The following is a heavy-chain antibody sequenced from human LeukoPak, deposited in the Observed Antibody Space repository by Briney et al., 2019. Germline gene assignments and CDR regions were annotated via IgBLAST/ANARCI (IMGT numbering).Heavy chain of an antibody. CDR1: GYTFTSYD. CDR2: TRIDKSDT. D-gene: IGHD3-16*01. Sequence: ASVKVSCKASGYTFTSYDINWVRQATGQGLEWMGWTRIDKSDTRYAQSFQGRVTMTTDTSTRTAYMELMSLRSDDTAVYYCARAGPTDNIMNDYWGQGTLVTVSS. CDR3: ARAGPTDNIMNDY. V-gene: IGHV1-18*01. J-gene: IGHJ4*02.